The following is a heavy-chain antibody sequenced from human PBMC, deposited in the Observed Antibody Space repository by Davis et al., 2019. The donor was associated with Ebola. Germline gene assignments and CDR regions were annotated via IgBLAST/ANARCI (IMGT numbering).Heavy chain of an antibody. CDR3: ARHGLSGDNDY. V-gene: IGHV4-59*08. CDR1: GGTISSYY. D-gene: IGHD4-17*01. Sequence: SETLSLTCTVSGGTISSYYWSWIRQPPGKGLEWIGYIYSSGSTNYNPSPKSRVTISVDTSKNQFSLKLSSVTAADTAVYYCARHGLSGDNDYWGQGTLVTVSS. CDR2: IYSSGST. J-gene: IGHJ4*02.